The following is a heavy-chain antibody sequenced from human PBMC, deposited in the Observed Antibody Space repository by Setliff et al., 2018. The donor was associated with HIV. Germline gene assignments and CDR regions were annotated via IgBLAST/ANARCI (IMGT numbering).Heavy chain of an antibody. D-gene: IGHD3-22*01. Sequence: SETLSLTCTVSGPSIGIGSYYWTWIRQPAGRGLEWIGYIYYSGNTKYNPSLKSRVTISVDTSKNQFSLKLSSVTAADTAVYYCARVGDFYDTSGYYSVLDAFDIWGQGTMVTVSS. J-gene: IGHJ3*02. CDR1: GPSIGIGSYY. CDR3: ARVGDFYDTSGYYSVLDAFDI. CDR2: IYYSGNT. V-gene: IGHV4-61*10.